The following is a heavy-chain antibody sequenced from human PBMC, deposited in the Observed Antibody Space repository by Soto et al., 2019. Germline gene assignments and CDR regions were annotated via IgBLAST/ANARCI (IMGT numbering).Heavy chain of an antibody. CDR3: VRVSYVSVGPFDY. D-gene: IGHD5-18*01. V-gene: IGHV3-48*04. CDR1: GFPFSSYT. J-gene: IGHJ4*02. CDR2: IRGNDSAK. Sequence: GGSLRLSCAASGFPFSSYTMSWVRQAPGKELEWITYIRGNDSAKYYSDSVKGRFTISRDNAKKKLYLQMNSLRVEGIAVYYCVRVSYVSVGPFDYWGQGTLVTVSS.